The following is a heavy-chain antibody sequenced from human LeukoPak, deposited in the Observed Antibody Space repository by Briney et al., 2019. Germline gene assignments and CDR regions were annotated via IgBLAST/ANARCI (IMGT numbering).Heavy chain of an antibody. V-gene: IGHV3-23*01. CDR1: GVTFSSYV. J-gene: IGHJ4*02. CDR3: ATHPFIVGAPLDY. CDR2: ISGSGGST. Sequence: KAGGSLRLSCEASGVTFSSYVMSWVRQAPGKGLEWVSAISGSGGSTYYADSVKGRFTISRDNSKNTLYLQMNSLRAEDTAVYYCATHPFIVGAPLDYWGQGTLVTVSS. D-gene: IGHD1-26*01.